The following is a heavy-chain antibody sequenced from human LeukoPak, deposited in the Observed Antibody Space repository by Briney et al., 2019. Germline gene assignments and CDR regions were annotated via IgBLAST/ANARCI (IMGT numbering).Heavy chain of an antibody. J-gene: IGHJ4*02. V-gene: IGHV3-30*03. D-gene: IGHD2-15*01. CDR2: ISYDGSNK. Sequence: PGGSLRLSCAASGFTFSSYGMHWVRQAPGKGLEWVAVISYDGSNKYYADSVKGRFTISRDNSKNTLYLQMNSLRAEDTAVYYCATGPPWLTVAATPYFDYWGQGTLVTVSS. CDR3: ATGPPWLTVAATPYFDY. CDR1: GFTFSSYG.